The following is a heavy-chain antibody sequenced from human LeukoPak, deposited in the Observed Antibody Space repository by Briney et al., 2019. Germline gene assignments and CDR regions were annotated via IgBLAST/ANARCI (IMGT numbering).Heavy chain of an antibody. D-gene: IGHD4-11*01. Sequence: GASVKVSCKASGYTFTGYYMHWVRQAPGQGLEWMGRIIPILGIANYAQKFQGRVTITADKSTSTAYMELSSLRSEDTAVYYCARANYSNYSKGGVSNYYYYGMDVWGQGTTVTVSS. CDR1: GYTFTGYY. V-gene: IGHV1-69*04. CDR2: IIPILGIA. J-gene: IGHJ6*02. CDR3: ARANYSNYSKGGVSNYYYYGMDV.